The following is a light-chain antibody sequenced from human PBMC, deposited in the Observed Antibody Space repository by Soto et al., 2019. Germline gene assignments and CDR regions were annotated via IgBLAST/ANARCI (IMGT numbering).Light chain of an antibody. CDR3: CSYAGSYTLV. Sequence: QSALTQPRSVSGSPGQSFTISCTGTSSDVGAYNYVSWYQQHPGKVPILMIYDVSRRPSGVPDRFSGSKSGNTASLTISGLQADDEADYYCCSYAGSYTLVFGGGTKVTVL. V-gene: IGLV2-11*01. CDR1: SSDVGAYNY. J-gene: IGLJ3*02. CDR2: DVS.